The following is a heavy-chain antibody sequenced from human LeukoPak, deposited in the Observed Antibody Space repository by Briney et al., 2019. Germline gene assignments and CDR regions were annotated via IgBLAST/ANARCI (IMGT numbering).Heavy chain of an antibody. J-gene: IGHJ4*02. D-gene: IGHD4-17*01. Sequence: GGSLRLSCAASGFTFSNYDMHWVRQATGKGLEWVSVIGSAGDTYYPGSVKGRFIISRENAKNSLYVHMNSLRAGDTAVYYCARAEPTVTTDYWGQGTLVTVSS. CDR1: GFTFSNYD. V-gene: IGHV3-13*01. CDR3: ARAEPTVTTDY. CDR2: IGSAGDT.